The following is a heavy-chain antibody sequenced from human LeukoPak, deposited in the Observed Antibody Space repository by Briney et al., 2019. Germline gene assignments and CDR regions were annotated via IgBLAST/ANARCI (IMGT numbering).Heavy chain of an antibody. J-gene: IGHJ4*02. CDR3: ARAARGWYFDH. Sequence: SSETLSLTCTVSGGSISSYYWSWIRQPPGKGLEWIGYIYYSGSTNYDPSLKSRVTISVDTSKNQFPLKLSSVTAADTAVYYCARAARGWYFDHWGQGTLATVSS. V-gene: IGHV4-59*08. D-gene: IGHD3-10*01. CDR2: IYYSGST. CDR1: GGSISSYY.